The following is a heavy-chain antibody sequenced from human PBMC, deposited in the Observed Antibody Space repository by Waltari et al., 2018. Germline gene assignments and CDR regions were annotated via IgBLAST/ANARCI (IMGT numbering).Heavy chain of an antibody. V-gene: IGHV3-30-3*01. J-gene: IGHJ5*02. Sequence: FTFSSYAMHWVRQAPGKGLEWVAVISYDGSNKYYADSVKGRFTISRDNSKNTLYLQMNSLRAEDTAVYYCASGRFDPWGQGTLVTVSS. CDR2: ISYDGSNK. CDR1: FTFSSYA. CDR3: ASGRFDP.